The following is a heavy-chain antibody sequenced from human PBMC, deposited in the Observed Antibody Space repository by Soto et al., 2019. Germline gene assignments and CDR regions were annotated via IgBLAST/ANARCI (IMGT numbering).Heavy chain of an antibody. Sequence: GGSLRLSCAASGFTFSDYYMSWIRQAPGKGLEWVSYISSSGSTIYYADSVKGRFTISRDNAKNSLYLQMNSLRAEDTAVYYCARAFWGRGWSYGYYYYYYMDVWGKGTTVTVSS. CDR1: GFTFSDYY. J-gene: IGHJ6*03. CDR3: ARAFWGRGWSYGYYYYYYMDV. CDR2: ISSSGSTI. V-gene: IGHV3-11*01. D-gene: IGHD5-18*01.